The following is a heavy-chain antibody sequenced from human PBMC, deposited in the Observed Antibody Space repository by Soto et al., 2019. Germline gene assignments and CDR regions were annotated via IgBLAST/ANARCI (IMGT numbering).Heavy chain of an antibody. CDR1: GGTFSRYT. Sequence: QVQLVQSGAEVKKPGSSVKVSCKASGGTFSRYTINWVRQAPGQGLEWMGRIIPIAAIANYTQKFQGRVTITVDKSSTTAYMALSSLRSADTAVYYCARGSTIVRGAPSWFDPWGQGTLVTVSS. CDR3: ARGSTIVRGAPSWFDP. V-gene: IGHV1-69*02. CDR2: IIPIAAIA. J-gene: IGHJ5*02. D-gene: IGHD3-10*01.